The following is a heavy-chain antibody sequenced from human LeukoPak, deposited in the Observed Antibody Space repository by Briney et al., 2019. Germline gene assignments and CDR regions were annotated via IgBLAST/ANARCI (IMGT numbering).Heavy chain of an antibody. J-gene: IGHJ4*02. CDR3: AKDLPGSGWSFDY. CDR1: GFTFSNYS. CDR2: LNSGGSK. Sequence: GGSLRLSCAASGFTFSNYSMSWVRQAPGKGLEGVSCLNSGGSKYYADSVKGRFNISRNNSKSTLNVQMNSLRADDTAIYYCAKDLPGSGWSFDYWGQGTLVTVSS. V-gene: IGHV3-23*01. D-gene: IGHD6-19*01.